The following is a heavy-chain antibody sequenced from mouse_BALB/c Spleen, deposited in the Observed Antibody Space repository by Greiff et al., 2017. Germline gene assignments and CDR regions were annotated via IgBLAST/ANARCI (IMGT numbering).Heavy chain of an antibody. J-gene: IGHJ4*01. D-gene: IGHD1-2*01. CDR1: GYAFSSSW. CDR2: IYPGDGDT. Sequence: VMLVESGPELVKPGASVKISCKASGYAFSSSWMNWVKQRPGQGLEWIGRIYPGDGDTNYNGKFKGKATLTADKSSSTAYMQLSSLTSVDSAVYFCARAPITTATHYAMDYWGQGTSVTVSS. CDR3: ARAPITTATHYAMDY. V-gene: IGHV1-82*01.